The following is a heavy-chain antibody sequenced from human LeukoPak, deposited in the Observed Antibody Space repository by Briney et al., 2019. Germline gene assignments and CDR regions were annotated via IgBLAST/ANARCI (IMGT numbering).Heavy chain of an antibody. V-gene: IGHV1-24*01. D-gene: IGHD3-3*01. CDR1: GYTLTELS. CDR2: FDPEDGET. J-gene: IGHJ6*02. CDR3: ATVPDRRFLEWLTDLDYYGMDV. Sequence: ASVEVSCKVSGYTLTELSMHWVRQVPGKGLEWMGGFDPEDGETIYAQKFQGRVTMTEDTSTDTAYMELSSLRSEDTAVYYCATVPDRRFLEWLTDLDYYGMDVWGQGTTVTVSS.